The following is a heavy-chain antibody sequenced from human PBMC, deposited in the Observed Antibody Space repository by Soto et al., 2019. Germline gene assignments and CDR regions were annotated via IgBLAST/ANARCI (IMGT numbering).Heavy chain of an antibody. CDR2: IIPIFGTA. V-gene: IGHV1-69*01. CDR3: ARLGYSYGHLGY. CDR1: GGTFSIYA. J-gene: IGHJ4*02. Sequence: SVKGSFKASGGTFSIYAISCVRQAPGQGLEWMGGIIPIFGTANYAQKFQARVTITADESTSTAYMELSSLRSEDTAVYYCARLGYSYGHLGYWGQGSLVTVSS. D-gene: IGHD5-18*01.